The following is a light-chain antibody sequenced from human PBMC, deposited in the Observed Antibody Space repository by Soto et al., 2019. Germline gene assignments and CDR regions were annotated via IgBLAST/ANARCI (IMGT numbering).Light chain of an antibody. CDR3: QQYNNWGLS. J-gene: IGKJ4*01. Sequence: IVMTQSPTTLSVSPGEGVTLSRRPSENVGTNLAWYQQKPGQAPRLLIYGSSTRATGIPATFSGSGSGTEFTLTISSLQSEESAIYYCQQYNNWGLSFGGGTKV. CDR2: GSS. CDR1: ENVGTN. V-gene: IGKV3D-15*01.